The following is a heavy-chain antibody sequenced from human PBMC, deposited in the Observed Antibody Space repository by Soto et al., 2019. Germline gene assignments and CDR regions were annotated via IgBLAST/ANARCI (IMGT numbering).Heavy chain of an antibody. CDR1: GFTFSDYY. CDR2: ISSSGSTI. CDR3: AKGLLIMVRKVVIPPQYYYGMDV. D-gene: IGHD3-10*01. V-gene: IGHV3-11*01. J-gene: IGHJ6*02. Sequence: GGSLRLSCAASGFTFSDYYMSWIRQAPGKGLEWVSYISSSGSTIYYAESVKGRFTISRDNAKNSLYLQMNSLRAEDTAVYYCAKGLLIMVRKVVIPPQYYYGMDVWGQGTTVTVSS.